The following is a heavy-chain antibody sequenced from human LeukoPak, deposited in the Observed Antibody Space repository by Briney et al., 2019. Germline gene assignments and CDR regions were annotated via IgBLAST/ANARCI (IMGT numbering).Heavy chain of an antibody. D-gene: IGHD3-3*01. Sequence: SETLSLTSAVYGGSFSGYYWSWIRQPPGKGLEWIGYIYYSGSTNYNPSLKSRVTISVDTSKNQFSLKLSSVTAADTAVYYCAREVGFLEWLPYNWFDPWGQGTLVTVSS. CDR1: GGSFSGYY. J-gene: IGHJ5*02. CDR3: AREVGFLEWLPYNWFDP. V-gene: IGHV4-59*01. CDR2: IYYSGST.